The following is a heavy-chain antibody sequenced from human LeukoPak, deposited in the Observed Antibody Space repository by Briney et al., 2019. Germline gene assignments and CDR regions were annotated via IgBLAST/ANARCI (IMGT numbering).Heavy chain of an antibody. D-gene: IGHD3-10*01. CDR3: ARSTGWFGQGYFDY. CDR1: GFTFSSYW. CDR2: INSDGSST. V-gene: IGHV3-74*01. Sequence: GGSLRLSCAASGFTFSSYWMHWVRQAPGKGLVWVSRINSDGSSTSYADSEKGRFTISRDNAKNTLYLQMNSLRAEDTAVYYCARSTGWFGQGYFDYWGQGTLVTVSS. J-gene: IGHJ4*02.